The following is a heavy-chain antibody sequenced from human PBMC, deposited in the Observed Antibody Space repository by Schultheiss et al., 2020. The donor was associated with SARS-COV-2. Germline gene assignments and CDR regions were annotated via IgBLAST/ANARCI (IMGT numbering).Heavy chain of an antibody. Sequence: SETLSLTCTVSGGSISSYYWRWIRQPPGKGLEWIGYIYYSGSTNYNPSLKSRVTISVDTSKNQFSLKLSSVTAADTAVYYCARRGGGRNWFDPWGQGTLVTVSS. CDR3: ARRGGGRNWFDP. CDR2: IYYSGST. V-gene: IGHV4-59*08. CDR1: GGSISSYY. J-gene: IGHJ5*02.